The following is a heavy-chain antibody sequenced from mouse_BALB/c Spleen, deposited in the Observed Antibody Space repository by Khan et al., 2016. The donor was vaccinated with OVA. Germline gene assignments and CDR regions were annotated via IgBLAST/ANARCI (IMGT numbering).Heavy chain of an antibody. Sequence: EVKLLESGPDLVKTGASVKISCKASGYSFTAYYMSWVKLSHGKSLECIGRINPNTDNTNYNQKFKGKAILTVDTSSSPAYMELRRLTSEDSAVYYCAIGYDFFAYWGQGTLVTVSA. V-gene: IGHV1-26*01. CDR3: AIGYDFFAY. D-gene: IGHD2-14*01. CDR2: INPNTDNT. J-gene: IGHJ3*01. CDR1: GYSFTAYY.